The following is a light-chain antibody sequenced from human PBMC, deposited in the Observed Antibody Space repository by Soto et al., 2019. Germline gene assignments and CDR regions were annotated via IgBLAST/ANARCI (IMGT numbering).Light chain of an antibody. J-gene: IGLJ1*01. CDR3: YSYAGPYYV. CDR2: EVS. CDR1: SSDVGNYDL. V-gene: IGLV2-23*02. Sequence: QSALTQPASVSGSPGQSITISCTGTSSDVGNYDLVSWYQHHPGKAPKLVIFEVSKRPSGLSDRFSGSKSGNTASLTISGLQAEEEADYYCYSYAGPYYVFGTGTKLTVL.